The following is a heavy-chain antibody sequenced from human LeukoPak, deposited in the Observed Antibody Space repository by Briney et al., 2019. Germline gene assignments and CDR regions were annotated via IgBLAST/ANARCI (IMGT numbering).Heavy chain of an antibody. V-gene: IGHV1-2*02. J-gene: IGHJ4*02. Sequence: GASVKVSCKASGYTFTSYYMHWVRQAPGQGLEWMAWMNPKRGDTSYAQKFQGRVTMTRDTSISTAYMELSRLRFDDTAVYYCARNKEGKSLDYWGQGTLVTVSS. CDR2: MNPKRGDT. CDR1: GYTFTSYY. CDR3: ARNKEGKSLDY.